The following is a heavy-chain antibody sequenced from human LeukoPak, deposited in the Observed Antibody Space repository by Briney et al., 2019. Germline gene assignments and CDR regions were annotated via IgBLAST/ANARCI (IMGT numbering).Heavy chain of an antibody. D-gene: IGHD6-19*01. CDR3: AKALSGYSSGWYDY. CDR1: GFTFSSYA. CDR2: ISGSGGST. V-gene: IGHV3-23*01. J-gene: IGHJ4*02. Sequence: PGGSLRLSCAASGFTFSSYAMSWVRQAPGKGLEWVSAISGSGGSTYYADSVKGRFTISRDNSKNTLYLQMNSLRAEDTAVYYCAKALSGYSSGWYDYWGQGTLVTVSS.